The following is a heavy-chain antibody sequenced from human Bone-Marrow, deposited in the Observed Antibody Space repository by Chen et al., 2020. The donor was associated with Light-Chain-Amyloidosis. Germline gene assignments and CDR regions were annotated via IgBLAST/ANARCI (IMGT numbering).Heavy chain of an antibody. D-gene: IGHD5-12*01. Sequence: EVQLEQSGPEVEKPGESLKISCTGSGYTFPNYWIGWVRQMPGKGLEWMGVIYPDDSDARYSPSFEGQVTISADKSITTAYLQWRSLKASDTAMYYCARRRDGYNFDYWGQGTLVTVSS. J-gene: IGHJ4*02. V-gene: IGHV5-51*01. CDR3: ARRRDGYNFDY. CDR1: GYTFPNYW. CDR2: IYPDDSDA.